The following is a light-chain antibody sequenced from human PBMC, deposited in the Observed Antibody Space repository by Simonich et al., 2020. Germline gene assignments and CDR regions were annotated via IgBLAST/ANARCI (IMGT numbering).Light chain of an antibody. J-gene: IGLJ3*02. CDR2: DFS. CDR3: SSYTSSSWV. CDR1: SSDVGGYNY. Sequence: QSALTQPASVSGSPGQSIPISCTGTSSDVGGYNYVSWYQQHPGKAPKLMIYDFSKRPSGVSNRFSGSKSGNTASLTISGLQAEDEADYYCSSYTSSSWVFGGGTKLTVL. V-gene: IGLV2-14*01.